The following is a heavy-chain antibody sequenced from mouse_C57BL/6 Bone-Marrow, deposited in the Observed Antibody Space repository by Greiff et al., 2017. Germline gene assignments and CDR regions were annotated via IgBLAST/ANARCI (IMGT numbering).Heavy chain of an antibody. D-gene: IGHD2-5*01. J-gene: IGHJ2*01. CDR3: ARPHYSNLYYFDY. Sequence: DVMLVESGGGLVKPGGSLKLSCAASGFTFSDYGMHWVRQAPEKGLEWVAYISSGSSTIYYADTVKGRFTISRDNAKNTLFLQMTSLRSEDTAMYYCARPHYSNLYYFDYWGQGTTLTVSS. CDR1: GFTFSDYG. CDR2: ISSGSSTI. V-gene: IGHV5-17*01.